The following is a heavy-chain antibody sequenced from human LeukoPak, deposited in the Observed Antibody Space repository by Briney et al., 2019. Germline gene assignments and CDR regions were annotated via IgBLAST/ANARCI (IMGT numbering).Heavy chain of an antibody. CDR2: IDSASATR. Sequence: PGGSLRLSCAASGFTFSDYEMNWVRQAPGKGLEWVSYIDSASATRYYADSVKGRFTISRDNAKSSLYLQMNSLRAEDTAVYYCAKEVAGHDTSWLHAFDIWGQGTMVTVSS. V-gene: IGHV3-48*03. CDR1: GFTFSDYE. CDR3: AKEVAGHDTSWLHAFDI. J-gene: IGHJ3*02. D-gene: IGHD2-2*01.